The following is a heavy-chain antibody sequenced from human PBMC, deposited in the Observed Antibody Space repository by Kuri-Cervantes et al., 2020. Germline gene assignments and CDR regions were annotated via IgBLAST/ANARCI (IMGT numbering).Heavy chain of an antibody. CDR2: ISYGGSNK. V-gene: IGHV3-30*03. J-gene: IGHJ6*03. CDR3: ARERSSSSSRQTSYYYYYMDV. CDR1: GFTFSSYG. Sequence: GESLKISCAASGFTFSSYGMRWVRQAPGKGLEWVAVISYGGSNKYYADSVKGRFTISRDNSKNTLYLQMNSLRAEDTAVYYCARERSSSSSRQTSYYYYYMDVWGKGTTVTVSS. D-gene: IGHD6-6*01.